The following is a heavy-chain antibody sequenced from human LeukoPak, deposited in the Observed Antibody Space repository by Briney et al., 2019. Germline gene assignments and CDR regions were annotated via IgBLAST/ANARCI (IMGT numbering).Heavy chain of an antibody. D-gene: IGHD1-26*01. J-gene: IGHJ4*02. V-gene: IGHV3-30*04. CDR2: ISYDGSNK. CDR1: GFTFSSYA. Sequence: GGSLRLSCAASGFTFSSYAMHWVRQAPGKGLEWVAVISYDGSNKYYADSVKGRFTISRDNSKNTLYLQMNSLRAEDTAVYYCARDQVGATFGTLDYWGQGALVTVSS. CDR3: ARDQVGATFGTLDY.